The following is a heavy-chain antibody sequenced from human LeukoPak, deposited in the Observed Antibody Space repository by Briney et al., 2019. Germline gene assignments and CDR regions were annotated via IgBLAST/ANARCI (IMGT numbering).Heavy chain of an antibody. Sequence: QSGGSQRVSCAASGFSVSSDYMSWVRQPPGKGLEWVSIIYTGGSTYYADSVKGRFIISRDNAKDSLSLQMNSLRAEDTAVYYCARAPERGRLGFCRGGSCFFDYWGQGSLVTVSS. J-gene: IGHJ4*02. CDR1: GFSVSSDY. V-gene: IGHV3-53*01. D-gene: IGHD2-15*01. CDR3: ARAPERGRLGFCRGGSCFFDY. CDR2: IYTGGST.